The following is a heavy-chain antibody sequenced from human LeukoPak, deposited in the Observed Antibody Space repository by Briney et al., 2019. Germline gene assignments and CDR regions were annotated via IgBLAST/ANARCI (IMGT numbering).Heavy chain of an antibody. J-gene: IGHJ6*02. Sequence: GGSLRLSCAVSGFSIGSYAMTWVRQAPGKGLEWGSYISSSGNTIYYADSVKGRFTISRDNAKNSLYLQMNSLRAEDTAVYYCASYVGPRRRSPVLMDVWGQGTTVTVSS. CDR1: GFSIGSYA. CDR2: ISSSGNTI. CDR3: ASYVGPRRRSPVLMDV. D-gene: IGHD1-26*01. V-gene: IGHV3-48*03.